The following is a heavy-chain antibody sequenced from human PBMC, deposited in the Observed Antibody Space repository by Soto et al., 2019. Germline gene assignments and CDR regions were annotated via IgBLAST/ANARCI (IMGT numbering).Heavy chain of an antibody. CDR3: ARQRTSVVTQAYFDV. Sequence: SETLSLTCTVSGGSISSDDYYWSWIRQPPGKGLEWVGYIYYSGSTYYYPSLKSRVTLSLDTSKTQFSLKLKSVTAADTALYFCARQRTSVVTQAYFDVWGPGSLVTVSS. CDR1: GGSISSDDYY. D-gene: IGHD2-21*02. J-gene: IGHJ4*02. CDR2: IYYSGST. V-gene: IGHV4-30-4*01.